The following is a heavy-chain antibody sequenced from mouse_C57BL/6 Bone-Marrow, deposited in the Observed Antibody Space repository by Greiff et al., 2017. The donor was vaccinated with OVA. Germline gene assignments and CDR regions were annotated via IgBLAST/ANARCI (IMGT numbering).Heavy chain of an antibody. J-gene: IGHJ1*03. Sequence: EVQLQQSVAELVRPGASVKLSCTASGFTITNTYMHWVKQRPEQGLEWIGRIDPANGNTKYAPKFQGKATITADTSSNTAYLQLSSLTSEDTAIYYFARRLRRKKVWYFDVWGTGTTVTVSS. CDR1: GFTITNTY. D-gene: IGHD2-2*01. CDR3: ARRLRRKKVWYFDV. V-gene: IGHV14-3*01. CDR2: IDPANGNT.